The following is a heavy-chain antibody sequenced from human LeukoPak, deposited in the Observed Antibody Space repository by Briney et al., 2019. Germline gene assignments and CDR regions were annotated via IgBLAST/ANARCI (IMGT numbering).Heavy chain of an antibody. V-gene: IGHV3-30*01. CDR2: ISYEEKK. Sequence: GGSLRLSCAASGFPFGDYSMHWVRQAPGKGLEWVTLISYEEKKYYADSVRGRFTISRDNSRRTLSLQMNSLRPDDTAVYYCARQTPYSGSSVDFWGQGTLDTVSS. D-gene: IGHD6-6*01. CDR1: GFPFGDYS. CDR3: ARQTPYSGSSVDF. J-gene: IGHJ4*02.